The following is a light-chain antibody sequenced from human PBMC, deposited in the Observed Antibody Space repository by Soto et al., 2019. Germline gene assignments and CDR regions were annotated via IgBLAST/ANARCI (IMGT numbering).Light chain of an antibody. Sequence: EIVLAQSPATLSVSPGERANLSCRASQSVSSNLAWYQKKPGQAHRLLIYGASTRATGIPARFSGSGSGTEFTLTISSLQSEDFAVYYGQQYMNWPTVTFGQGTKVDIK. V-gene: IGKV3-15*01. CDR2: GAS. CDR3: QQYMNWPTVT. CDR1: QSVSSN. J-gene: IGKJ1*01.